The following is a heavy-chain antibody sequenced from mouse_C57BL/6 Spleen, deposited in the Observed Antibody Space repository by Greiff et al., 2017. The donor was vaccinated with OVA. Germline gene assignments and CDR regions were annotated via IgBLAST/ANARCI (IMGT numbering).Heavy chain of an antibody. J-gene: IGHJ4*01. D-gene: IGHD2-1*01. CDR2: IDPSDSYT. Sequence: VQLQQSGAELVMPGASVKLSCKASGYTFTSYWMHWVKQRPGQGLEWIGEIDPSDSYTNYNQKFKGKSTLTVDKSSSTAYMQLSSLTSEDSAVYYCARFGNRDYYAMDYWGQGTSVTVPS. V-gene: IGHV1-69*01. CDR1: GYTFTSYW. CDR3: ARFGNRDYYAMDY.